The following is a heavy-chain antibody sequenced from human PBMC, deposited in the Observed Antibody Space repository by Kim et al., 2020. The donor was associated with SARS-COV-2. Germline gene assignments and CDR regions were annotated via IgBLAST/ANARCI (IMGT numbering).Heavy chain of an antibody. J-gene: IGHJ4*02. CDR1: GYTFTSYY. CDR2: INPSGGST. V-gene: IGHV1-46*01. Sequence: ASVKVSCKASGYTFTSYYMHWVRQAPGQGLEWMGIINPSGGSTSYAQKFQGRVTMTRDTSTSTVYMELSSLRSEDTAVYYCAHLWFGELSDYWGQGTLVTVSS. CDR3: AHLWFGELSDY. D-gene: IGHD3-10*01.